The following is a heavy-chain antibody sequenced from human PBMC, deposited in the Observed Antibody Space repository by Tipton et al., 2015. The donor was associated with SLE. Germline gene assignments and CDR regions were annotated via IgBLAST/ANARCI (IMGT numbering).Heavy chain of an antibody. J-gene: IGHJ4*02. V-gene: IGHV4-34*01. CDR1: GGSFSGYY. D-gene: IGHD4-17*01. CDR3: AKRDYGDPGVDY. Sequence: TLSLTCAVYGGSFSGYYWSWIRQPPGKGLEWIGEINHSGSTNYNPSLKSRVTISVDTSKNQFSLKLSSVTAADTAVYYCAKRDYGDPGVDYWGQGTLVTVPS. CDR2: INHSGST.